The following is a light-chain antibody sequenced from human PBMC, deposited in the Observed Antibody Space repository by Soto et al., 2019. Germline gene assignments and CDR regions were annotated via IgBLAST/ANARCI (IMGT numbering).Light chain of an antibody. CDR3: QQYHNWPPGT. CDR2: GAS. CDR1: QSVSSN. V-gene: IGKV3-15*01. Sequence: EIVMTQSPATLSVSPGERATLSCRASQSVSSNLAWYQQKPGQAPRLLIYGASTRATGIPARFSGRGSGTEFTLTISSLQSEDFAVYYCQQYHNWPPGTFGQGTKVEIK. J-gene: IGKJ1*01.